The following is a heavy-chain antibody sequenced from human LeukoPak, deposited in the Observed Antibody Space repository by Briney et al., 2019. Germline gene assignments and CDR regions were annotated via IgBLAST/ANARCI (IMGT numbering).Heavy chain of an antibody. D-gene: IGHD1-26*01. CDR1: GYTFTGYY. V-gene: IGHV1-2*02. CDR2: INPNSGDT. Sequence: ASVKVSCKASGYTFTGYYMHWVRQAPGQGLEWMGWINPNSGDTNFAQKFQGRVTMTRDTSISAIYMELSRLRSDDTAVYYCARDGNFDNWGQGTLFTVSS. CDR3: ARDGNFDN. J-gene: IGHJ4*02.